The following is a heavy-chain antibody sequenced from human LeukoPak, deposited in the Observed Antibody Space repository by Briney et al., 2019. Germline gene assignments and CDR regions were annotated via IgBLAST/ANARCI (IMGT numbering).Heavy chain of an antibody. V-gene: IGHV3-48*03. CDR2: ISSSGSTI. J-gene: IGHJ4*02. Sequence: GGSLRLSCAASGFTFSSYEMNWVRQAPGKGLEWVSYISSSGSTIYYADSVKGRFTISRDNAKNSLYLQMNSLRAEDTAVYYCARKGQDYYFDYWGQGTLVTVSP. CDR3: ARKGQDYYFDY. D-gene: IGHD3/OR15-3a*01. CDR1: GFTFSSYE.